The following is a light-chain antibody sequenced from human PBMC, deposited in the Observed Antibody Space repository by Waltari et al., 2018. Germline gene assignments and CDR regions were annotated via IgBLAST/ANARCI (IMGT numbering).Light chain of an antibody. CDR2: DYR. CDR3: QSYDSSLSGSV. V-gene: IGLV1-40*01. Sequence: QSVLTQPPSVSGAPGQRVTISCTGSSSDIGAGYDVHWYQQLPGPAPKLLIYDYRNRPPGVPDRFSGSKSCTSASLVITGLQAEDEADYYCQSYDSSLSGSVFGTGTKVTVL. J-gene: IGLJ1*01. CDR1: SSDIGAGYD.